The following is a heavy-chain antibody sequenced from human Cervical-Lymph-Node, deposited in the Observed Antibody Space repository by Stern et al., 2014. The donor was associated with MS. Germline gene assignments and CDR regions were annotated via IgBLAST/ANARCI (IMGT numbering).Heavy chain of an antibody. V-gene: IGHV2-70*01. CDR2: LDWDSDK. Sequence: QVTLKESGPALVKPTQTLTLTCTFSGFSLSTTGMCLSWIRQPPGKALEWLALLDWDSDKYYSTALKTRLTISKDTSKTQVVLTMTNMAPLDTATYFCVRAREGYYFDYWGQGIPVTVSS. J-gene: IGHJ4*02. D-gene: IGHD2-21*01. CDR3: VRAREGYYFDY. CDR1: GFSLSTTGMC.